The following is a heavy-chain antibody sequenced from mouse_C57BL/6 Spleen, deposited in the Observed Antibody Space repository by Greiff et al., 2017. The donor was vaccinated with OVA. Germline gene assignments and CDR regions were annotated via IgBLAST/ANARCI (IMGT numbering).Heavy chain of an antibody. J-gene: IGHJ2*01. Sequence: QVQLQQSGAELVKPGASVKLSCKASGYTFTSYWMQWVKQRPGQGLEWIGEIDPSDSYTNYNQKFKGKATLTVDTSSSTAYMQLSSLTSEDSAVYYCARGGYSNYGYWGQGTTLTVSS. CDR2: IDPSDSYT. D-gene: IGHD2-5*01. CDR3: ARGGYSNYGY. V-gene: IGHV1-50*01. CDR1: GYTFTSYW.